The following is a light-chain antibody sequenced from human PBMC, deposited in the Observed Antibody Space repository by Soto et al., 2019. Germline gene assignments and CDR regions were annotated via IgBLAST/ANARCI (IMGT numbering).Light chain of an antibody. J-gene: IGLJ3*02. CDR1: SSDVGGYKY. CDR3: CSYSSSSTLV. CDR2: DVG. Sequence: QSALTQPASVSGSPGQSITISCSGTSSDVGGYKYVSWYQQHPGKAPTLMIYDVGNRPSGVSQRFSGSKSGNTASLPIFGRLAEDEADYYCCSYSSSSTLVFGGGTKVTVL. V-gene: IGLV2-14*03.